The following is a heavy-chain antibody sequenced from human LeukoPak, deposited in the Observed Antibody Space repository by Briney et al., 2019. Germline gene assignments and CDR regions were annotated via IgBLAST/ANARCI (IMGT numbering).Heavy chain of an antibody. CDR2: IKQDGSEK. D-gene: IGHD6-13*01. Sequence: PGGSLRLSCAASGFSFSTYRMSWVRQAPGKGLEWVANIKQDGSEKFYVDSVKGRFTISRDNSKNTLYLQMNSLRAEDTAVYYCARTLITAAGTDYYFDYWGQGTLVTVSS. CDR1: GFSFSTYR. J-gene: IGHJ4*02. CDR3: ARTLITAAGTDYYFDY. V-gene: IGHV3-7*03.